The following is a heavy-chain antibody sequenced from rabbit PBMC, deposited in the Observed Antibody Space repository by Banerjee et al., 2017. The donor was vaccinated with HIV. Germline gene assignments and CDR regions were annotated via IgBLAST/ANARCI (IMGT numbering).Heavy chain of an antibody. CDR3: ARDPDYGNSIYWDL. CDR2: IATGHGST. D-gene: IGHD8-1*01. Sequence: QEQLVESGGGLVQPEGSLTLTCTASGFSFSSSYVMCWVRQAPGKGLELIACIATGHGSTYYTNGAKGRFTITKTSSTTVTLQMTSLTAADTATYFCARDPDYGNSIYWDLWGPGTLVTVS. J-gene: IGHJ4*01. V-gene: IGHV1S45*01. CDR1: GFSFSSSYV.